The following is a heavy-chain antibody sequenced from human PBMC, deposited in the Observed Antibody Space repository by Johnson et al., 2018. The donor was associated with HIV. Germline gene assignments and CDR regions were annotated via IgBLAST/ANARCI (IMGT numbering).Heavy chain of an antibody. Sequence: QVQLVESGGGVVQPGRSLRLSCAASGFTFSSYAMHWVRQAPGYGLEWVAVISSDASEKYYADSVKGRFTVSRDNSKNTLYLQMNSLRAQDTAVYYCARGDSSGWYRYAFDIWGQGTMVTVSS. CDR1: GFTFSSYA. D-gene: IGHD6-19*01. V-gene: IGHV3-30*04. J-gene: IGHJ3*02. CDR3: ARGDSSGWYRYAFDI. CDR2: ISSDASEK.